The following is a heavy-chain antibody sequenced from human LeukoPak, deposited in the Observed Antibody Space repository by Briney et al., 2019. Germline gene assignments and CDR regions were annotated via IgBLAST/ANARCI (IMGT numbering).Heavy chain of an antibody. J-gene: IGHJ6*03. Sequence: TPSETLSLTCTVSGGSISSGSYYWSWIRQPAGKGLEWIGRIYTSGSTNYNPSLKSRVTISVDTSKNQFSLKLSSVTAADTAVYYCARGGGGVGNYYYYMDVWGKGTTVTISS. CDR1: GGSISSGSYY. V-gene: IGHV4-61*02. CDR2: IYTSGST. D-gene: IGHD2-15*01. CDR3: ARGGGGVGNYYYYMDV.